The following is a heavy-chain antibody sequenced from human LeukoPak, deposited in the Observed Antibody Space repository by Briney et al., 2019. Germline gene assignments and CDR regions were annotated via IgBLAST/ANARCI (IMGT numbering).Heavy chain of an antibody. CDR1: GGSISSYY. Sequence: PSETLSLTCSVSGGSISSYYWSWIRQPPGKGLEWIGYIYDSGSTNFKSPLKSRVTMSGDTSKNQFSLKVNSVTAADTAVYYCASLTRESTPRGNGDFWSGYSDNWGQGKLVTVSS. CDR3: ASLTRESTPRGNGDFWSGYSDN. J-gene: IGHJ4*02. D-gene: IGHD3-3*01. V-gene: IGHV4-59*01. CDR2: IYDSGST.